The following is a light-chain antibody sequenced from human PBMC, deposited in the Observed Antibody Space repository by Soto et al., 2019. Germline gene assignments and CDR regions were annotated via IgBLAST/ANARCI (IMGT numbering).Light chain of an antibody. CDR1: RVFTNH. Sequence: QLTQSRSSLSACVGDRVTVTCRASRVFTNHVAWYQHKPGKGPKLLIYTASTLQSGVPSRFSGSGSGTYFTLTISSLQPEDVATYYCQKYHTAPITFGQGTRMEI. CDR3: QKYHTAPIT. CDR2: TAS. V-gene: IGKV1-27*01. J-gene: IGKJ5*01.